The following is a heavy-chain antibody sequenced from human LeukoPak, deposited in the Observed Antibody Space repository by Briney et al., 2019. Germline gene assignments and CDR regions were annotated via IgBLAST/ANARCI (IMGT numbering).Heavy chain of an antibody. CDR2: INPNSGGT. Sequence: ASVKVSCKASGYTFTGYYMHWVRQAPGQGLEWMGRINPNSGGTNYAQKFQGRVTMTRDTSISTANMELSRLGSADTAVYYRARDRQGLVRGAFDIWGQGTMVTVSS. CDR3: ARDRQGLVRGAFDI. D-gene: IGHD6-19*01. J-gene: IGHJ3*02. CDR1: GYTFTGYY. V-gene: IGHV1-2*06.